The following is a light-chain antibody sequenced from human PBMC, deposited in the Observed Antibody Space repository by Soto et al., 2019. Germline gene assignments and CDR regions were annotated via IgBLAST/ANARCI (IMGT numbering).Light chain of an antibody. Sequence: EIVLTQSPGTLSLSPGERATLSCRVSQSVSSSYLAWYQQKPGQAPRLLIYGASSRATGIPDRFSGSGSGTDFTLTISRLEPEDFAVYYCHQYGSLYTFGQGTKVEIK. CDR3: HQYGSLYT. CDR1: QSVSSSY. CDR2: GAS. V-gene: IGKV3-20*01. J-gene: IGKJ2*01.